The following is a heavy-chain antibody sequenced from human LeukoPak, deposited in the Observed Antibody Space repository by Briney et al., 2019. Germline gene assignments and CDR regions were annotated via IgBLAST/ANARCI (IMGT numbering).Heavy chain of an antibody. J-gene: IGHJ5*02. CDR1: GGTFNSYA. Sequence: ASVKVSCKASGGTFNSYAISWVRQAPGQGLEWMGGIIPIFGTANYAQKFQGRVTITADESTSTAYMELSSLRSEDTAVYHCARSERGYSGYDGSRTKTNWFDPWGQGTLVTVSS. CDR3: ARSERGYSGYDGSRTKTNWFDP. CDR2: IIPIFGTA. V-gene: IGHV1-69*13. D-gene: IGHD5-12*01.